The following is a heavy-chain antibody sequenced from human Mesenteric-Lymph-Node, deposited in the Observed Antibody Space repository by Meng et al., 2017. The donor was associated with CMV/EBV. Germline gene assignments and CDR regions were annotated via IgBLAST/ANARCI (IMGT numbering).Heavy chain of an antibody. CDR3: AKGNDYYDSSGRGFQH. V-gene: IGHV3-43D*03. CDR1: GFTFDDYG. Sequence: GESLKISCAASGFTFDDYGMSWVRQAPGKGLEWVSLISWDGGSTYYADSVKGRFTISRDNSKNSLYLQMNSLRAEDTALYYCAKGNDYYDSSGRGFQHWGQGTLVTVSS. J-gene: IGHJ1*01. CDR2: ISWDGGST. D-gene: IGHD3-22*01.